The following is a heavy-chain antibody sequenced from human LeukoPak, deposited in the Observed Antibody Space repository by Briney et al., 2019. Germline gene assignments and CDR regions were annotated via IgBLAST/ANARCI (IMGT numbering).Heavy chain of an antibody. CDR2: FDPEDGET. D-gene: IGHD4-17*01. V-gene: IGHV1-24*01. CDR1: GYTLTELS. CDR3: ATRYGDSYYFDY. J-gene: IGHJ4*02. Sequence: ASVKVSCKVSGYTLTELSMHWVRQAPGKGLEWMGGFDPEDGETIYAQKFQGRVTMTEDTSTDTAYMELSSLRSEDTAVYYCATRYGDSYYFDYWGQGTLVTVSS.